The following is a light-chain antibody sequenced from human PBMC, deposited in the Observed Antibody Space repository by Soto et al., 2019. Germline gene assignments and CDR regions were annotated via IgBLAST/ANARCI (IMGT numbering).Light chain of an antibody. J-gene: IGLJ1*01. CDR1: SSNVGSLS. V-gene: IGLV1-44*01. CDR3: AAWDGSLNGLYV. Sequence: QSVLTQAPSASGTPGQRVTISCSGSSSNVGSLSVDWYQHLPGTAPKLLLHSNYHRPSGVPDRFSGSKSGTSASLAISGLQSEDDADYYCAAWDGSLNGLYVVGTGTKVTVL. CDR2: SNY.